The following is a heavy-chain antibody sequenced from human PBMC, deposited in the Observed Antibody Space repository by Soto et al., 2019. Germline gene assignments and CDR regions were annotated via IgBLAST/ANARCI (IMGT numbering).Heavy chain of an antibody. D-gene: IGHD3-22*01. CDR2: INPNSGGT. Sequence: ASVKVSCKASGYTFTGYYMHWVRQAPGQGLEWMGWINPNSGGTNYAQKFQGWVTMTRDTSISTAYMELSRLRSDDTAVYYCAREYSYDSSNWLDPWGQGTLVTVSS. V-gene: IGHV1-2*04. CDR1: GYTFTGYY. J-gene: IGHJ5*02. CDR3: AREYSYDSSNWLDP.